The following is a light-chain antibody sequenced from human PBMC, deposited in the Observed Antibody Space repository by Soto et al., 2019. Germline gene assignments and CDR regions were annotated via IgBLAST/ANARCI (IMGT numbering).Light chain of an antibody. CDR1: QSISIL. CDR2: KAS. Sequence: DVQMTQSPSTLSASVGDRVTITCRASQSISILLAWYQQKPGRAPTLLIYKASTLESGVPSRFGGSGSGTEFSLTISSLQPDDSATYYCQQYNSYPLTFGQGTRLEIK. V-gene: IGKV1-5*03. CDR3: QQYNSYPLT. J-gene: IGKJ5*01.